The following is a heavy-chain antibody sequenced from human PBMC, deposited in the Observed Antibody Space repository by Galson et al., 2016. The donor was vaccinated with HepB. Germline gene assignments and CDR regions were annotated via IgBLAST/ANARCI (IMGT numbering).Heavy chain of an antibody. J-gene: IGHJ5*02. CDR2: IYYSGTT. CDR1: GASISSGRYY. CDR3: AKNTDYNYFDP. V-gene: IGHV4-31*03. D-gene: IGHD5-18*01. Sequence: TLSLTCTVSGASISSGRYYWSWIRQRPGRGLEWIGYIYYSGTTYYNPSLESRITITVDTSRNQFSLKLTSVTAAATAVYFCAKNTDYNYFDPWGQGTQVTVSS.